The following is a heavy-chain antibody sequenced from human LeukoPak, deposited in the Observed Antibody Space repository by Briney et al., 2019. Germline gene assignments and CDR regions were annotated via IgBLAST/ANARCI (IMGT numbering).Heavy chain of an antibody. Sequence: ASVKVSCKASGYTFTSYGFSWVRQAPGQGLEWMGWISAYNGNTNYAQRLQGRVTMTTDTSTSTAYMELTSLRSDDTAVYYCARDRFLEVDYYYGMDVWGKGTTVTVSS. D-gene: IGHD3-3*01. CDR1: GYTFTSYG. V-gene: IGHV1-18*01. CDR2: ISAYNGNT. J-gene: IGHJ6*04. CDR3: ARDRFLEVDYYYGMDV.